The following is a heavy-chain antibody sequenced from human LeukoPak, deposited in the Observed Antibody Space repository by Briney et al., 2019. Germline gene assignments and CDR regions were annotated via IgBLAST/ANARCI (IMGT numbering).Heavy chain of an antibody. Sequence: GGSLRLSCAASGFTFRSYWMSWVRQAPGKGLEWVANTKEDGSEKYYVDSVKGRFTISRDSAKNSLYLQMNSLRVEDTAVYYCARDHNYGSDYWGQGTLVTVSS. CDR3: ARDHNYGSDY. CDR1: GFTFRSYW. V-gene: IGHV3-7*03. D-gene: IGHD5-18*01. J-gene: IGHJ4*02. CDR2: TKEDGSEK.